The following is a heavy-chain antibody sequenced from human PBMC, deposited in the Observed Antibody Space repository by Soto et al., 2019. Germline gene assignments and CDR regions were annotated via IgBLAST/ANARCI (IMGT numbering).Heavy chain of an antibody. Sequence: GSLRLSCAASGFTFSSYGMHWVRQAPGKGLEWVAVISYDGSNKYYADSVNGRFTISRDNSKNTLYLQMNSLRAEDTAVYYCAKDDTYYDVWSGYYTGICMDVWGQGTTVTVSS. CDR3: AKDDTYYDVWSGYYTGICMDV. J-gene: IGHJ6*02. CDR2: ISYDGSNK. CDR1: GFTFSSYG. V-gene: IGHV3-30*18. D-gene: IGHD3-3*01.